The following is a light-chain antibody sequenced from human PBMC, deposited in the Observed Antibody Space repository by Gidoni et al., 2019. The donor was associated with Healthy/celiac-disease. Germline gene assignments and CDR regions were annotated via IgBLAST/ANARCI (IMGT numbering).Light chain of an antibody. CDR1: QSVSSY. V-gene: IGKV3-11*01. CDR2: DAS. CDR3: QQRSNRPT. J-gene: IGKJ4*01. Sequence: EIVLTQSPATLSLSPGERATLSCRASQSVSSYLAWYQQKPGQAPRLLIYDASNRATGIPARFSGSGSGPDFTLTINSLAPEDSAVYYCQQRSNRPTFXGXTKVEIK.